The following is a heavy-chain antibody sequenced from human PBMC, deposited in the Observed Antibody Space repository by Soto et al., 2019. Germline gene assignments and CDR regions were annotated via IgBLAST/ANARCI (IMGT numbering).Heavy chain of an antibody. D-gene: IGHD3-9*01. J-gene: IGHJ3*02. V-gene: IGHV4-34*01. CDR1: GGSFSGYY. CDR3: ARTGSNYDILTGYPPPQAFDI. CDR2: INHSGST. Sequence: SETLSLTCAVYGGSFSGYYWSWIRQPPGKGLEWIGEINHSGSTNYNPSLKSRVTISVDTSKNQFSLKLSSVTAADTAVYYCARTGSNYDILTGYPPPQAFDIWGQGTVVTVSS.